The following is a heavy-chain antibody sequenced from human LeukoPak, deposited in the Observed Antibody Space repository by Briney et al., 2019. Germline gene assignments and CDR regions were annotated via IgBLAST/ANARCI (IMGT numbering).Heavy chain of an antibody. CDR2: IWYDGSNR. Sequence: PGGSLRLSCAASGFTFSRTGMHWVRQAPGKGLEWVAVIWYDGSNRFYADSVKGRFTISRDNSKNTLYLQMNSLRAEDTAVYYCARLSSSWSLDYWGQGTLVTVSS. D-gene: IGHD6-13*01. CDR3: ARLSSSWSLDY. J-gene: IGHJ4*02. CDR1: GFTFSRTG. V-gene: IGHV3-33*01.